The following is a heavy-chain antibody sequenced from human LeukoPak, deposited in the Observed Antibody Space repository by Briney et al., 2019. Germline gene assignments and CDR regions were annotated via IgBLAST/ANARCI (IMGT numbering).Heavy chain of an antibody. V-gene: IGHV3-48*01. CDR3: AREYSSSSGRSFDY. CDR2: ISSSTTNM. Sequence: KPGGSLRLSCAASGFTFSTYSMNWVRQAPGKGLEWVSYISSSTTNMYYADSVKGRFTISRDNAKNSLYLQMNSLRAEDTAMYYCAREYSSSSGRSFDYWGQGTLVTVSS. J-gene: IGHJ4*02. D-gene: IGHD6-6*01. CDR1: GFTFSTYS.